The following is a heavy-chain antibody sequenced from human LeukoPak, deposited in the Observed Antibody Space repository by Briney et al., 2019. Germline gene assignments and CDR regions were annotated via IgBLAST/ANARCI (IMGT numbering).Heavy chain of an antibody. J-gene: IGHJ4*02. CDR1: GGSISSYY. Sequence: KPSETLSLTCTVSGGSISSYYWSWIRQPPGKGLEWIGYIYYSGSTNYNPSLKSRASISLGTSMNQFSLKLSSVTAADTAVYYCARDLGYGSSRGPLDYWGQGTLVTVSS. CDR2: IYYSGST. D-gene: IGHD6-6*01. V-gene: IGHV4-59*01. CDR3: ARDLGYGSSRGPLDY.